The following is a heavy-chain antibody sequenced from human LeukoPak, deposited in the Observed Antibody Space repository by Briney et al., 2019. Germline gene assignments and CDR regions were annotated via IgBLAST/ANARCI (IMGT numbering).Heavy chain of an antibody. J-gene: IGHJ4*02. CDR1: GFRLSVCD. Sequence: QPGGSLRLPCTLSGFRLSVCDKLWPPQAPGGGRVGVAVKRYDESKKNYCESVRGRFTISKDDSKSTLFLQMNSKRHEDTAIYCCARWGGNIEYYFDHWVGGTLAAVPS. CDR2: KRYDESKK. CDR3: ARWGGNIEYYFDH. V-gene: IGHV3-33*08. D-gene: IGHD3-10*01.